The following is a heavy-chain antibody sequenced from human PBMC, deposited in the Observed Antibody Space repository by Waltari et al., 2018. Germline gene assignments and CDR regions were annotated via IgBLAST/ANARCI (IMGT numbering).Heavy chain of an antibody. D-gene: IGHD6-19*01. J-gene: IGHJ4*02. CDR1: GFTFSSYW. Sequence: EVQLVESGGGLVQPGGSLRLSCAASGFTFSSYWMHWVRQGPGRGLVWVSRINLGGSSTTYADSVKGRFTISRDNTKNTLYLQLNSLTAEETAVYYCASSNSGWYNDYWGQGTLVTVSS. V-gene: IGHV3-74*03. CDR2: INLGGSST. CDR3: ASSNSGWYNDY.